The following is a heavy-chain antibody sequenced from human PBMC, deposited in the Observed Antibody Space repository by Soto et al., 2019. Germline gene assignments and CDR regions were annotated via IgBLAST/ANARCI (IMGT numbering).Heavy chain of an antibody. CDR3: AKAGMGTNIFFAN. Sequence: TGGPLRLSCIASGFTITNHAMSWVRQAPGKGLEWVSAIIASGESTYYADSVKGRFTISRDTSKSTLYLQMNSLRAGDTAVYYCAKAGMGTNIFFANLGQGTLVTVSS. CDR1: GFTITNHA. V-gene: IGHV3-23*01. J-gene: IGHJ4*02. D-gene: IGHD6-19*01. CDR2: IIASGEST.